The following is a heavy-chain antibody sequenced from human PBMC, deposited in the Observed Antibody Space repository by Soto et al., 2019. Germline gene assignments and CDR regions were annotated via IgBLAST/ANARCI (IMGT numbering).Heavy chain of an antibody. CDR2: IIPIFGTA. CDR3: ASPQQGIGPYCTNGVCYSNYYYGMDV. J-gene: IGHJ6*02. CDR1: GGTFSSYA. Sequence: SVNVSCKASGGTFSSYAISWVRQAPGQGLEWMGGIIPIFGTANYAQKFQGRVTITADESTSTAYMELSSLRSEDTAVYYCASPQQGIGPYCTNGVCYSNYYYGMDVWGQGTTVTVSS. V-gene: IGHV1-69*13. D-gene: IGHD2-8*01.